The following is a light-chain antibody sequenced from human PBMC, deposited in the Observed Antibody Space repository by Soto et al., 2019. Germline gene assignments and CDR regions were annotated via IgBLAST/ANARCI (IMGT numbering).Light chain of an antibody. Sequence: DIQMTQSPSSLSASVGDRVTITCRASESITRYLIWYQQTPGKAPKLLIHSASSLQSGVPTRFSGSGSGTDFTLTISSLQPEDFATFYCQQSYSTPYTFGQGTKV. V-gene: IGKV1-39*01. CDR2: SAS. J-gene: IGKJ2*01. CDR1: ESITRY. CDR3: QQSYSTPYT.